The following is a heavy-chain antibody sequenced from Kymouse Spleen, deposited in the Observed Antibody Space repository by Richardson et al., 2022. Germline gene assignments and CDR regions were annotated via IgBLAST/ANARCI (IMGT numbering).Heavy chain of an antibody. CDR2: IYYSGST. Sequence: QLQLQESGPGLVKPSETLSLTCTVSGGSISSSSYYWGWIRQPPGKGLEWIGSIYYSGSTYYNPSLKSRVTISVDTSKNQFSLKLSSVTAADTAVYYCARGDGSGSYRGMDVWGQGTTVTVSS. CDR3: ARGDGSGSYRGMDV. CDR1: GGSISSSSYY. D-gene: IGHD3-10*01. J-gene: IGHJ6*02. V-gene: IGHV4-39*01.